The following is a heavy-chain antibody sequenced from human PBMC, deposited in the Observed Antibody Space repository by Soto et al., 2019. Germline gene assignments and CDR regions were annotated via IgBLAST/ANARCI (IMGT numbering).Heavy chain of an antibody. CDR1: GFTLSSYA. V-gene: IGHV3-23*01. Sequence: XGSLRLSCAASGFTLSSYAMSWVRQAPGKGLEWVSAISGSGGSTYYADSVKGRFTISRDNSKNTLYLQMNSLRAEDTAVYYCAKDLSLYSSSWCFDYWGQGPLVTVSS. D-gene: IGHD6-13*01. CDR2: ISGSGGST. J-gene: IGHJ4*02. CDR3: AKDLSLYSSSWCFDY.